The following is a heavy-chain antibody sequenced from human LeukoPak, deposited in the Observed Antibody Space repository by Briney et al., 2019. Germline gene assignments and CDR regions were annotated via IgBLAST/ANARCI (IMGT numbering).Heavy chain of an antibody. CDR2: INHSGST. D-gene: IGHD2-2*01. CDR1: GGSFSGYY. Sequence: PSETLSLTCAVYGGSFSGYYWSWIRQPPGKGLEWIGEINHSGSTNYNPSLKSRVTISVDTSKNQFSLKLSSVTAADTAVYYCAREVSYCSSTSCYVNYYYYMDVWGKGTTVTVSS. J-gene: IGHJ6*03. CDR3: AREVSYCSSTSCYVNYYYYMDV. V-gene: IGHV4-34*01.